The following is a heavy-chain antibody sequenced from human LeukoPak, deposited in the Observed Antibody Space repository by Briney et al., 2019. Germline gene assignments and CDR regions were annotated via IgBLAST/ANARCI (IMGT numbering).Heavy chain of an antibody. V-gene: IGHV3-53*01. Sequence: GGSLRLSCAASGFTVSSNYMSWVRQAPGKGLEWVSVIYSGGSTYYADSVKGRFTISRDNSKNTLYLQMNSLRAEDTAVYYCAKFRSLPEYSSSGGAFDIWGQGTMVTVSS. CDR1: GFTVSSNY. CDR3: AKFRSLPEYSSSGGAFDI. J-gene: IGHJ3*02. D-gene: IGHD6-6*01. CDR2: IYSGGST.